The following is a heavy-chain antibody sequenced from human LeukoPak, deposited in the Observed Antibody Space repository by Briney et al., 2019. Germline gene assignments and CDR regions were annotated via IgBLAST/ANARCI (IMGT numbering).Heavy chain of an antibody. Sequence: GSLRLSCSASGFTFSSYAMHWVRQAPGKGLEGVAVISYGGSNKYYADSVKGRFTIPRDNSKNTLYLQMNSLRAEYTAVYYCAREAAAGYYYYYYMDVWGKGTTVTVSS. V-gene: IGHV3-30*01. CDR3: AREAAAGYYYYYYMDV. J-gene: IGHJ6*03. CDR1: GFTFSSYA. D-gene: IGHD6-13*01. CDR2: ISYGGSNK.